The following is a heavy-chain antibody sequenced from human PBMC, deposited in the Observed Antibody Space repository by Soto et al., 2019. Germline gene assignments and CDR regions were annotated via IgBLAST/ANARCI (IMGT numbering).Heavy chain of an antibody. CDR2: ISFEGNDK. Sequence: QVQLVESGGGVVQPGRSLRLSCAASGFSFSSYAMHWVRQAPGKGLEWVAVISFEGNDKYYADSVKGRFTISRDENGNTLFLQMNSLRPEDTAVYYCARDRYLDSYAFDSWGQATLVTVSS. D-gene: IGHD3-9*01. CDR3: ARDRYLDSYAFDS. CDR1: GFSFSSYA. J-gene: IGHJ4*02. V-gene: IGHV3-30-3*01.